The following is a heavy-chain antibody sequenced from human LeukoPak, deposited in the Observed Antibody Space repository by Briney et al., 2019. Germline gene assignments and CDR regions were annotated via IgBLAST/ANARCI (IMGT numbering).Heavy chain of an antibody. J-gene: IGHJ4*02. Sequence: SETLSLTCTVSGGSISSYYWSWIRQPPGKGLEWIGYISYSGITNYNASLRSRVTISVDTSKNQFSLKLTSVTAADTAVYYCARHESGSHFDYWGQGTLVTVSS. CDR1: GGSISSYY. CDR2: ISYSGIT. V-gene: IGHV4-59*08. D-gene: IGHD1-26*01. CDR3: ARHESGSHFDY.